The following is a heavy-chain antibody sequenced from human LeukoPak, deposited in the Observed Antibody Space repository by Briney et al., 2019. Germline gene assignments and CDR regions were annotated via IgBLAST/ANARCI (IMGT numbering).Heavy chain of an antibody. J-gene: IGHJ4*02. D-gene: IGHD2-15*01. CDR1: GFTFSSYE. Sequence: GGSLRLSCAASGFTFSSYEMNWVRQAPGKGLQWVSYISSGSSTIYSADSVKGRFTISRDNAKNSLYLQMNSLRAEDTAVYYCARDGRGYCSGGSCYDFDYWGQGTLVTVSS. V-gene: IGHV3-48*01. CDR2: ISSGSSTI. CDR3: ARDGRGYCSGGSCYDFDY.